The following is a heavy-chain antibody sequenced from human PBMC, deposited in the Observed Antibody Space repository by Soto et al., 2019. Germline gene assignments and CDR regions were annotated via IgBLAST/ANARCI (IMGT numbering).Heavy chain of an antibody. Sequence: GASVKVSCKASGGTFSSYAISWVRQAPGQGLEWMGGIIPIFGTTNYAQKFQGRVTMTTDTSTSTAYMELRSLRSDDTAVYYCARDYSSSWHIEPVFGDYWGQGTLVTVSS. CDR3: ARDYSSSWHIEPVFGDY. CDR1: GGTFSSYA. V-gene: IGHV1-69*05. D-gene: IGHD6-13*01. CDR2: IIPIFGTT. J-gene: IGHJ4*02.